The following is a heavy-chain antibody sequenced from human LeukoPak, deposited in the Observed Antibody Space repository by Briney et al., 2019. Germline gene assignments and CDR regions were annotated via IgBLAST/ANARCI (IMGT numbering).Heavy chain of an antibody. CDR2: IYSGGST. V-gene: IGHV3-53*01. CDR3: AKVPRYDFWSGLPFDY. J-gene: IGHJ4*02. D-gene: IGHD3-3*01. CDR1: GFTVSSNY. Sequence: PGGSLRLSCAASGFTVSSNYMSWVRQAPGKGLEWVSVIYSGGSTYYADSVKGRFTISRDNSKNTLYLQMNSLRAEDTAVYYCAKVPRYDFWSGLPFDYWGQGTLVTVSS.